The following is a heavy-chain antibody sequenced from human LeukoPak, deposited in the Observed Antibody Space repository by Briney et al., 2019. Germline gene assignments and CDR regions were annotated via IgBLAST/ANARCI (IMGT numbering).Heavy chain of an antibody. CDR1: GFTFDDYG. CDR2: INWNGGST. Sequence: GGSLRLSCAASGFTFDDYGMSWVRQAPGKGLEWVSGINWNGGSTGYADSVKGRFTISRDNAKNSLYLQMNSLRAEDTALYYCARGAHIAVAGNDAFDIWGQGTMVTVSS. J-gene: IGHJ3*02. V-gene: IGHV3-20*04. D-gene: IGHD6-19*01. CDR3: ARGAHIAVAGNDAFDI.